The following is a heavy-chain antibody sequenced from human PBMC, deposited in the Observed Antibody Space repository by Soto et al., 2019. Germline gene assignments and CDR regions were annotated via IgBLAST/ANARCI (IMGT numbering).Heavy chain of an antibody. V-gene: IGHV4-59*01. CDR3: ARLDKVVDY. CDR1: GGSISGSY. J-gene: IGHJ4*02. Sequence: SETLSLTCTVSGGSISGSYWSWIRQPPGKGLEWIGYIYSSGSTYYNPSLRSRVTMSVDTSKNQFSLKLSSVTAADTAVYYCARLDKVVDYWGQGTLVTVSS. CDR2: IYSSGST. D-gene: IGHD1-26*01.